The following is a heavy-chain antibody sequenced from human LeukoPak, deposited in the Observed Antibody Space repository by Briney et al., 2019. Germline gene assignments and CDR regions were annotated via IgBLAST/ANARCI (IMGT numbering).Heavy chain of an antibody. Sequence: SETLSLTCTVSGGSIGSGSYYWSWIRQPPGKGLEWIGYIYHSGSTYYNPSLKSRVTISVDTSKNQFSLKLSSVTAADTAVYYCARVSLRYSYGYDVLPLWFDPWGQGTLVTVSS. J-gene: IGHJ5*02. CDR3: ARVSLRYSYGYDVLPLWFDP. CDR1: GGSIGSGSYY. CDR2: IYHSGST. V-gene: IGHV4-30-2*05. D-gene: IGHD5-18*01.